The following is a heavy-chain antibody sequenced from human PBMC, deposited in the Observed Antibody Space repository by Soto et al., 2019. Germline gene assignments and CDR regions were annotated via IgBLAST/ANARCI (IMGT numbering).Heavy chain of an antibody. V-gene: IGHV3-30*18. J-gene: IGHJ4*02. Sequence: GGSLRLSCAASGFTFSSYGMHWVRQAPGKGLEWVAVISYDGSNKYYADSVKGRFTISRDNSKNTLYLQMNSLRAEDTAVYYCAKLAVVVVAATHSGPDYWGQGTLVTVSS. CDR2: ISYDGSNK. CDR1: GFTFSSYG. CDR3: AKLAVVVVAATHSGPDY. D-gene: IGHD2-15*01.